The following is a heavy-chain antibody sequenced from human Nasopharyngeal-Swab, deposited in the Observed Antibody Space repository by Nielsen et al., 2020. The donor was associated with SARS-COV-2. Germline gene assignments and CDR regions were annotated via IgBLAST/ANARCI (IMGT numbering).Heavy chain of an antibody. CDR3: ARGKGDAYRNFDY. V-gene: IGHV4-31*03. J-gene: IGHJ4*02. D-gene: IGHD5-24*01. CDR1: GGYISHGAYN. CDR2: IYYTGRT. Sequence: LRLSCTVSGGYISHGAYNWNWIRQHPGQGLEWLGSIYYTGRTSYNPSLKSRVSISIDASRRQFSLNLVFMSAADTAVYYCARGKGDAYRNFDYWDQGTLVTVSS.